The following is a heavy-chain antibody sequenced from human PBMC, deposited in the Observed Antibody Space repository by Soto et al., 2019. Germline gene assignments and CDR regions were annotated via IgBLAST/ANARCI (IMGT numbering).Heavy chain of an antibody. CDR3: ARGFNSALDI. V-gene: IGHV3-7*01. CDR1: GFTFSSYS. J-gene: IGHJ3*02. Sequence: GGSLRLSCAASGFTFSSYSMNWVRQAPGKGLEWVANIKQDGSDKYYVDSAKGRFTISRDNAKNSLHLQMNSLRAEDTAVYYCARGFNSALDIWGQGKMVTVSS. CDR2: IKQDGSDK.